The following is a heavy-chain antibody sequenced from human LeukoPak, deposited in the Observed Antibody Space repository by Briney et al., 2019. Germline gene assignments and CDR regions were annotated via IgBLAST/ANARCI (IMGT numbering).Heavy chain of an antibody. CDR2: IYSGGST. J-gene: IGHJ4*02. CDR1: GFTVSSNY. Sequence: GGSLRLSCAASGFTVSSNYMSWVRQAPGKGLEWVSVIYSGGSTYYADSVKGRFTISRDNSKNTLYLRMNSLRAEDTAVYYCARVWYSYGRGGYYFDYWGQGTLVTVSS. D-gene: IGHD5-18*01. V-gene: IGHV3-53*01. CDR3: ARVWYSYGRGGYYFDY.